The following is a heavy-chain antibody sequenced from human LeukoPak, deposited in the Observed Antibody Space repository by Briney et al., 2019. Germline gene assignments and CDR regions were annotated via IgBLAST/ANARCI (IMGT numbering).Heavy chain of an antibody. CDR2: ISCSSNTI. CDR1: GFTFSSYN. Sequence: GGTLRLSCAASGFTFSSYNMNWVRQAPGKGLEWVSYISCSSNTIYYADSVRGRFATARDNAKHSQYQQMNSLRDEDTAADYCARRAGWVTGETSGYYFDYWGQGTLVTVSS. V-gene: IGHV3-48*02. D-gene: IGHD2-21*02. CDR3: ARRAGWVTGETSGYYFDY. J-gene: IGHJ4*02.